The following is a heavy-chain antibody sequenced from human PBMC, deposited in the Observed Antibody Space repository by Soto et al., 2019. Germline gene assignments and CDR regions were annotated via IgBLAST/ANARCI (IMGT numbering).Heavy chain of an antibody. Sequence: SLKIPNKGAEYSFTSYCSGRVRQINGKGLEWMGIIYPGDSDTRYSPTFQGQVTISADKSISTAYLQWSSLKASDTAMYYCAIPLYGGEDVFDIWGQGTMVTVSS. CDR2: IYPGDSDT. V-gene: IGHV5-51*01. CDR3: AIPLYGGEDVFDI. CDR1: EYSFTSYC. D-gene: IGHD5-12*01. J-gene: IGHJ3*02.